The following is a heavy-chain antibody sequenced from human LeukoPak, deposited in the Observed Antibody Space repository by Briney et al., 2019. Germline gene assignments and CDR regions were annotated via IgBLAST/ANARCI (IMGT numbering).Heavy chain of an antibody. CDR2: ISSSSSTI. J-gene: IGHJ4*02. V-gene: IGHV3-48*04. D-gene: IGHD3-22*01. CDR1: GITFTNAW. CDR3: ARVGTSRGIVVDPFDY. Sequence: GGSLRLSCAASGITFTNAWLTWVRQAPGKGLEWVSKISSSSSTIYYVDSVKGRFTISRGNAKNSLFLQMNSLRAEDTAVYYCARVGTSRGIVVDPFDYWGQGTLVTVSS.